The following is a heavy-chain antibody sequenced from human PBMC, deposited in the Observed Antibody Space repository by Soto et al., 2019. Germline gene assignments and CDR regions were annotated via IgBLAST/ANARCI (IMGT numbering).Heavy chain of an antibody. CDR2: IRSKANSYAT. V-gene: IGHV3-73*01. CDR3: TRQPPLVPAAILGFDP. J-gene: IGHJ5*02. CDR1: GFTFSGSA. D-gene: IGHD2-2*01. Sequence: EVQLVESGGGLVQPGGFLKLSCAASGFTFSGSAMHWVRQASGKGLEWVGRIRSKANSYATAYAASVKGRFTISRDDSKNTAYLQMNSLKTEDTAVYYCTRQPPLVPAAILGFDPWGQGTLVTVSS.